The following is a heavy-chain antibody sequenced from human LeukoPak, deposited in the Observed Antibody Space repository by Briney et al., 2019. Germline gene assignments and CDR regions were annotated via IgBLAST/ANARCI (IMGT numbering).Heavy chain of an antibody. CDR1: GGSISSSSYY. Sequence: SETLSLTCTVSGGSISSSSYYWGWIRQPPGKGLEWIGSIYYSGSTYYNPSLKSRVTISVDTSKNQFSLKLSSVTAADTAVYYCARDRVGWFDYWGQGALVTVSS. D-gene: IGHD2-15*01. J-gene: IGHJ4*02. V-gene: IGHV4-39*07. CDR2: IYYSGST. CDR3: ARDRVGWFDY.